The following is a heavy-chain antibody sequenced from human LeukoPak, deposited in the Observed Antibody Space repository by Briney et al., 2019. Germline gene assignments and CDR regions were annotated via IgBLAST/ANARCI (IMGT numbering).Heavy chain of an antibody. CDR1: GFTFSSYW. D-gene: IGHD3-3*01. J-gene: IGHJ4*02. CDR3: ARGSTIFGVVIVDY. CDR2: ISGDGSST. V-gene: IGHV3-74*01. Sequence: GGSLRLSCAASGFTFSSYWMYWVRQVPGKGLVWVSRISGDGSSTSYADSVKGRFTISRDNAKNTLYLQMNSLRAEDTAVYYCARGSTIFGVVIVDYWGQGTLVTVSS.